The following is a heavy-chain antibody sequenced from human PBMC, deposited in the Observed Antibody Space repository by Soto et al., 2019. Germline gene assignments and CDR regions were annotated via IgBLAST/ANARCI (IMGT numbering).Heavy chain of an antibody. J-gene: IGHJ4*02. CDR1: GFTFSSSA. Sequence: PGGSLRLSCASSGFTFSSSAMHLVRQAPGKGLEWVAVISYDGSNKYYADSVKGRFTISRDNSKNTLYLQMNSLRAEDTAVYYCARDKRDLRFLEWSYYFDYWGQGTLVTVSS. CDR3: ARDKRDLRFLEWSYYFDY. D-gene: IGHD3-3*01. V-gene: IGHV3-30-3*01. CDR2: ISYDGSNK.